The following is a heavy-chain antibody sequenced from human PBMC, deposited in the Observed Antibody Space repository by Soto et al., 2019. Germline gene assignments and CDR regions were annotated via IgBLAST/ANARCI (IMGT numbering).Heavy chain of an antibody. CDR1: GFTFSSYG. CDR2: IWYDGSIQ. D-gene: IGHD2-15*01. Sequence: QVQLVESGGGVVQPGRSLRLSCAASGFTFSSYGIHWVRQAPGKGLEWVAVIWYDGSIQYYADSVKGRFTISRDNSRNTLYLQMNSLRAEDTAVYYCARGGVAATLPLRTYGMDVWGQGTTVTVSS. V-gene: IGHV3-33*01. CDR3: ARGGVAATLPLRTYGMDV. J-gene: IGHJ6*02.